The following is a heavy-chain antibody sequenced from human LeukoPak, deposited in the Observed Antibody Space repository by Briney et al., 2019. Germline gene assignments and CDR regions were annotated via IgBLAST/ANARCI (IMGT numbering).Heavy chain of an antibody. D-gene: IGHD3-10*01. CDR3: ARDRYYGSGGIYYYYGMDV. CDR2: INPSGGST. V-gene: IGHV1-46*01. Sequence: WASVKVSCKASGYTFTSYYMHWVRPAPGQGLEWMGIINPSGGSTSYAQKFQGRVTMTRDTSTSTVYMELSSLRSEDTAVYYCARDRYYGSGGIYYYYGMDVWGQGTTVTVSS. CDR1: GYTFTSYY. J-gene: IGHJ6*02.